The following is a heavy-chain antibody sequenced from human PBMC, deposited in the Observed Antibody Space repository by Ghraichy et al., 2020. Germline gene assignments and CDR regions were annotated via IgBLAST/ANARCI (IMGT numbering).Heavy chain of an antibody. V-gene: IGHV3-21*01. CDR1: GFTFSSYS. CDR2: ISSSSYI. CDR3: ARVSGVGGRGY. Sequence: GGSLRLSCAASGFTFSSYSMNWVRQAPGKGLEWVSSISSSSYIYYADSVKGRFTISRDNAKNSLYLQMNSLRAEDTAVYYCARVSGVGGRGYWGQGTLVTVSS. J-gene: IGHJ4*02. D-gene: IGHD1-26*01.